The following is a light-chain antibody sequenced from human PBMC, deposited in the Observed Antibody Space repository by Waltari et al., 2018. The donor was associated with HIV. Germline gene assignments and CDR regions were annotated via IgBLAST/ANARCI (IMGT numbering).Light chain of an antibody. CDR2: KNY. V-gene: IGLV1-47*01. Sequence: QSVLTQPPSASGTPGQTVTISCSGSSSNIENDKVYCYQQLPGMTPKLLIYKNYQRPSGVPDRFAGSKSGTSASLAISGLRSEDEADYYCVGWDGSLSGYVFGAGTKVTVL. J-gene: IGLJ1*01. CDR1: SSNIENDK. CDR3: VGWDGSLSGYV.